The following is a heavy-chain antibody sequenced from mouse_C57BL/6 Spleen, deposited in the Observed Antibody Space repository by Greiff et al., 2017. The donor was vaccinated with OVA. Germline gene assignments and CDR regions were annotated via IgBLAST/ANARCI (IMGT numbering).Heavy chain of an antibody. CDR3: TRGKVDY. J-gene: IGHJ4*01. CDR1: GYTFTDYE. Sequence: VKLQESGAELVRPGASVTLSCKASGYTFTDYELHWVKQTPVHGLEWIGAIDPETGGTAYNQKFKGKAILTADKSSSTAYMELRSLTSEDSAVYYCTRGKVDYWGQGTSVTVSS. CDR2: IDPETGGT. V-gene: IGHV1-15*01.